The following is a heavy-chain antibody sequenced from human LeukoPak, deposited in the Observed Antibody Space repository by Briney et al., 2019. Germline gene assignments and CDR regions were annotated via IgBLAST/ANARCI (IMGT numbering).Heavy chain of an antibody. V-gene: IGHV3-48*04. D-gene: IGHD3-10*01. J-gene: IGHJ5*02. CDR1: GFTFSSYS. CDR2: ISSSSTTI. CDR3: ARYYYGSGTSFDP. Sequence: PGGSLRLSCAASGFTFSSYSMMWVRQAPGKGLEWVSYISSSSTTIHYADSVKGRFTISRDNAKNSLYLQMNSLRAEDTAVFYCARYYYGSGTSFDPWGQGTLVTVSS.